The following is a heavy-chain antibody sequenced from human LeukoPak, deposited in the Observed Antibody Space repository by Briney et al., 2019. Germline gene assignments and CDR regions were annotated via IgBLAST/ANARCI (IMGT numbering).Heavy chain of an antibody. Sequence: SGPTLVNPTQTLTLTCTFSGFSLSTSGMRVSWIRQPPGKALEWLARIDWDDDKFYSTSLKTRLTISKDTSKNQVVLTMTTMDPVDTATYYCARSRGYSGYDYAKFYFDYWGQGTLVTVSS. D-gene: IGHD5-12*01. CDR1: GFSLSTSGMR. CDR3: ARSRGYSGYDYAKFYFDY. V-gene: IGHV2-70*04. CDR2: IDWDDDK. J-gene: IGHJ4*02.